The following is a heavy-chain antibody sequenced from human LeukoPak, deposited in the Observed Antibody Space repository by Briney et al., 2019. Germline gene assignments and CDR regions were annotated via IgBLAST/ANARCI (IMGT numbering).Heavy chain of an antibody. D-gene: IGHD5-24*01. V-gene: IGHV3-48*01. CDR2: ISSSSSTI. CDR3: ARVKDGYNPTYFDY. J-gene: IGHJ4*02. CDR1: GFTFSSYS. Sequence: GGSLRLSCAASGFTFSSYSMNWVRQAPGKGLEWVSYISSSSSTIYYADSVKGRFTISRDNAKNSLYLQMNSLRAEDTAVYYCARVKDGYNPTYFDYWGQGTLVTVSS.